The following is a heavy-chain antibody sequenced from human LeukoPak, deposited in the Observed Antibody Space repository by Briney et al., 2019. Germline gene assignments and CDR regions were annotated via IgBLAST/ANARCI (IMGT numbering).Heavy chain of an antibody. CDR1: GFTFSNAW. CDR2: ISSSSSYI. V-gene: IGHV3-21*01. Sequence: PGGSLRLSCAASGFTFSNAWMSWVRQAPGKGLEWVSSISSSSSYIYYADSVKGRFTISRDNAKNSLYLQMNSLRAEDTAVYYCATKSSSGGYWGQGTLVTVSS. D-gene: IGHD6-6*01. J-gene: IGHJ4*02. CDR3: ATKSSSGGY.